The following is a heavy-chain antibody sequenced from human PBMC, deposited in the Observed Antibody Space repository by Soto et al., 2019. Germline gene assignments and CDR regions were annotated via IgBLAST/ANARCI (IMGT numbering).Heavy chain of an antibody. CDR3: ARARRVAAAVDY. D-gene: IGHD6-13*01. Sequence: SGGSLRLSCAASGFTFSDYYMSWIRQAPGKGLEWVSYISSSSSYTNYADSVKGRFTISRDNAKNSLYLQMNSLRAEDTAVYYCARARRVAAAVDYWGQGTLVTVSS. CDR1: GFTFSDYY. J-gene: IGHJ4*02. CDR2: ISSSSSYT. V-gene: IGHV3-11*06.